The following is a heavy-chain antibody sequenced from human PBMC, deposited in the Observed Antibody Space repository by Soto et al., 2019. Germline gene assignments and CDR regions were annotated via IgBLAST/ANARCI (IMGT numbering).Heavy chain of an antibody. Sequence: QVQLVESGGGVVQPGRSLRLSCAASGFTFSSYAMHWVRQAPGKGLEWVAVISYDGSNKYYADSVKGRFTISRDNSKNTVYMQMNSLRAEDTAVYYCARDGIAAAGSFDYWGQGTLVTVSS. CDR2: ISYDGSNK. CDR1: GFTFSSYA. D-gene: IGHD6-13*01. J-gene: IGHJ4*02. V-gene: IGHV3-30-3*01. CDR3: ARDGIAAAGSFDY.